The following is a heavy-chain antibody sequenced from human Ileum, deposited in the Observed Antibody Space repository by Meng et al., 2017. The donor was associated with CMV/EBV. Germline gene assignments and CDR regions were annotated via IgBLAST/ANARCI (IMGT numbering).Heavy chain of an antibody. V-gene: IGHV3-66*02. J-gene: IGHJ2*01. CDR3: ARQDTISSNTAKYFWYFDL. D-gene: IGHD3-3*01. CDR1: FTFRNYY. CDR2: IYRGGAT. Sequence: FTFRNYYMNWVRQTPGKGLEWVSIIYRGGATFYADSVKGRFTISRDNSKNMLYLQMDSLRPEDTAVYYCARQDTISSNTAKYFWYFDLWGRGTLVTVSS.